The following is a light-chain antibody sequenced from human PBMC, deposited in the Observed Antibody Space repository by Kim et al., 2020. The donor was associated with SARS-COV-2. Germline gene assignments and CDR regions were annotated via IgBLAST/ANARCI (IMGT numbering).Light chain of an antibody. V-gene: IGKV3-15*01. J-gene: IGKJ5*01. CDR1: QNINTN. Sequence: SPGARATLSCRASQNINTNLAWYQHKPGQTPRLLIYGASSRATGILARFSGSGSGTEFTLTISSLQSEDSAVYYCQQYHAWPPITFGQGTRLEIK. CDR3: QQYHAWPPIT. CDR2: GAS.